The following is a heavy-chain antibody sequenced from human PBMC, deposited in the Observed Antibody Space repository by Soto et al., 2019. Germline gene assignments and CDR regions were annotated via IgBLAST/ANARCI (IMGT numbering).Heavy chain of an antibody. Sequence: EVQLIESGGGRVQPGKSLRLSGSVAGFTFDDYAMHWVRQVPGRGLEWVSGITWNSGRFAYAYSVQGRFTISRDNAKNSLYLQMNNLRLEDTALYYCVKDRGQSAVLRAYDFWGPGTLVTVSS. CDR1: GFTFDDYA. CDR2: ITWNSGRF. D-gene: IGHD3-3*01. CDR3: VKDRGQSAVLRAYDF. J-gene: IGHJ4*02. V-gene: IGHV3-9*01.